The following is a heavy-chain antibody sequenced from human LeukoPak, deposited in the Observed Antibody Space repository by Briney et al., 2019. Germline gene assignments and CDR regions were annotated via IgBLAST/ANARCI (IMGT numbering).Heavy chain of an antibody. CDR2: ISWNSGSI. Sequence: GGSLRLSCAASGFTFDDYAMHWVRQAPGKGLEWVSGISWNSGSIGYADSVKGRFTISRDNAKNSLYLQMDSLRAEDTAVYYCARAGDYGDYVGDFDYWGQGTLVTVSS. CDR1: GFTFDDYA. J-gene: IGHJ4*02. V-gene: IGHV3-9*01. D-gene: IGHD4-17*01. CDR3: ARAGDYGDYVGDFDY.